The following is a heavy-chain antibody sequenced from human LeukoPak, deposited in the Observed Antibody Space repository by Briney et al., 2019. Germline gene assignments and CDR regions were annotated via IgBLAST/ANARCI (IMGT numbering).Heavy chain of an antibody. CDR2: INPSGGST. CDR3: GREIAVAIDY. V-gene: IGHV1-46*01. D-gene: IGHD6-19*01. CDR1: GYTFTGYY. J-gene: IGHJ4*02. Sequence: ASVKVSCKASGYTFTGYYMHWVRQAPGQGLEWMGIINPSGGSTSYARKFQGRVTMTRDTSTSTVYMELSSLRSEDTAVYYCGREIAVAIDYWGQGTLVTVSS.